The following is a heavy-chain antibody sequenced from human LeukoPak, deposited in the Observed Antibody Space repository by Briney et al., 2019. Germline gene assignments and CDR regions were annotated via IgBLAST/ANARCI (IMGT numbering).Heavy chain of an antibody. CDR2: ISAYNGNT. D-gene: IGHD3-22*01. CDR3: ARGPRYSYDSSILLFDY. CDR1: GYTFSDYG. V-gene: IGHV1-18*01. J-gene: IGHJ4*02. Sequence: ASVKVSCKASGYTFSDYGVSWVRQAPGQGLEWMGRISAYNGNTNYLLKFQGRVTMTTDTSTAAAYMELRSLRPSDTAVYFCARGPRYSYDSSILLFDYWGQGTLVTVSS.